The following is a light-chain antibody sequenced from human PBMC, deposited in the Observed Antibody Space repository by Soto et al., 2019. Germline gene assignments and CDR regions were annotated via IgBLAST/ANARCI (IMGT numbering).Light chain of an antibody. CDR2: DAS. CDR1: QSVSSY. CDR3: QQRSNWPPVYT. Sequence: EIVLTQSPATLYLSPGERATLSCRASQSVSSYLAWYQQKPGQAPRLLIYDASNRATGIPARFSGSGSGTDFTLTISSLDREDFAVYYCQQRSNWPPVYTFGQGTMLEIK. J-gene: IGKJ2*01. V-gene: IGKV3-11*01.